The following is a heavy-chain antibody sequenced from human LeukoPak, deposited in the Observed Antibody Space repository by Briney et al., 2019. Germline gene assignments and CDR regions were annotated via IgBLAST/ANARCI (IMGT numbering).Heavy chain of an antibody. CDR3: ARYQNAIMDYMDV. Sequence: SETLSLTCTVSGGSISNYYWNWIRQPPGKGLEWIGYIYYSGTTNYNPSLKSRVTISVDTSKNQFSLKLSSVTAADTAVYYCARYQNAIMDYMDVWGTGTPVTISS. CDR1: GGSISNYY. CDR2: IYYSGTT. D-gene: IGHD2-8*01. J-gene: IGHJ6*03. V-gene: IGHV4-59*08.